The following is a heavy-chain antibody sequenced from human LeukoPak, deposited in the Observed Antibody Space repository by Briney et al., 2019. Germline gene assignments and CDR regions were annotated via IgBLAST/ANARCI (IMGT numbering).Heavy chain of an antibody. Sequence: GASVKVSCKASGYTFTSYGISWVRQAPGQGLEWMGWINTYSGNTNYADKLQGRVTMTTDTSTSTVYMELRSLTSDDTAVYYCARGGRYPGGPEYFYYYYMDVWGKGTAVTVTS. V-gene: IGHV1-18*01. CDR1: GYTFTSYG. CDR2: INTYSGNT. CDR3: ARGGRYPGGPEYFYYYYMDV. D-gene: IGHD3-9*01. J-gene: IGHJ6*03.